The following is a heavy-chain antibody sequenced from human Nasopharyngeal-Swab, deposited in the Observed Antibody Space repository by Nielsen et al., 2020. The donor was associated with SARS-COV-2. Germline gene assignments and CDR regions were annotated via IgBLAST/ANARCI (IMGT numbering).Heavy chain of an antibody. V-gene: IGHV3-21*01. Sequence: GGSLRLSCAASGFTLSSYSMNWVRQAPGKGLEWVSSISSSSSYIYYADSVKGRFTISRDNAKNSLYLQMNSLRAEDTAVYYCARVEMATITTSYYYYYGMDVWGQGTTVTVSS. J-gene: IGHJ6*02. CDR1: GFTLSSYS. CDR3: ARVEMATITTSYYYYYGMDV. D-gene: IGHD5-24*01. CDR2: ISSSSSYI.